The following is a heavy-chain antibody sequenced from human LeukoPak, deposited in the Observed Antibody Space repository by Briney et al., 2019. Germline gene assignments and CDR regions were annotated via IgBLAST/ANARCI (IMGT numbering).Heavy chain of an antibody. CDR3: AKGNGIVVVPAAID. Sequence: GGSLRLSCAASGFTFSSYAMSWVRQAPGKGLEWVSAISGSGGSTYYADSVKGRFTISRDNSKNTLYLQMNSLRAEDTAVYYCAKGNGIVVVPAAIDWGQGTLVTVSS. CDR1: GFTFSSYA. D-gene: IGHD2-2*01. CDR2: ISGSGGST. V-gene: IGHV3-23*01. J-gene: IGHJ4*02.